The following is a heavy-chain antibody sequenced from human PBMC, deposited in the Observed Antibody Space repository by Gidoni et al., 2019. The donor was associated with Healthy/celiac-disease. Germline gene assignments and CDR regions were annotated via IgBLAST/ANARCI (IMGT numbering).Heavy chain of an antibody. CDR2: LYTSGST. J-gene: IGHJ4*02. Sequence: QVQLQESGPGLVKPSQTLSLASTVAGGSISSGSYYWRWILEPAGKRLEWIWRLYTSGSTNYNPSLKSRVTMSVDTSKNQFSLKLSSVTAADTAVYYCARDLEGVHNYWGQGTLVTVSS. CDR1: GGSISSGSYY. V-gene: IGHV4-61*02. D-gene: IGHD3-3*01. CDR3: ARDLEGVHNY.